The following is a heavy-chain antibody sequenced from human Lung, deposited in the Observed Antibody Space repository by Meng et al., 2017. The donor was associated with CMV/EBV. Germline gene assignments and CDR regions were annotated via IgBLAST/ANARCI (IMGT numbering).Heavy chain of an antibody. D-gene: IGHD4/OR15-4a*01. J-gene: IGHJ4*02. Sequence: SXXGSCKASGYTFTSYDINWVRQATGQGLEWMGWMNPNSGNTGYAQKFQGRVTFTRDTSIGTAYMELSSLRSEDTAMYYCAREDDFGGQSPYSGQGTLVTVSS. CDR2: MNPNSGNT. CDR3: AREDDFGGQSPY. V-gene: IGHV1-8*03. CDR1: GYTFTSYD.